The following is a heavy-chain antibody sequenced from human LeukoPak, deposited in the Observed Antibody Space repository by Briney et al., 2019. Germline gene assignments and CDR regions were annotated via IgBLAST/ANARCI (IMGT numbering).Heavy chain of an antibody. CDR1: GFTVSSTY. D-gene: IGHD6-19*01. V-gene: IGHV3-53*01. Sequence: GGSLRLSCAASGFTVSSTYMSWVRQAPGKGLEWVSVIYSGGSTYYADSVKGRFTISRDNSKNTLYLQMNSLRAEDTAVYYCASWPGGWYGEDSWGQGTLVTVSS. J-gene: IGHJ4*02. CDR3: ASWPGGWYGEDS. CDR2: IYSGGST.